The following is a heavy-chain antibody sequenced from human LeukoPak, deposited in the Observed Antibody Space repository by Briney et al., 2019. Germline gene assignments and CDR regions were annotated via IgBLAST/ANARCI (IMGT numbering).Heavy chain of an antibody. CDR1: GYTFTGYY. CDR3: ARAMQYSSSWYFDY. CDR2: INPNSGGT. J-gene: IGHJ4*02. Sequence: GASVKVSCKASGYTFTGYYMHWVRQAPGQGLEWMGWINPNSGGTNYAQKFQGRVTMTRDTSISTAYMELSRLRSDDTAVYYCARAMQYSSSWYFDYWGQGTLVTVSS. V-gene: IGHV1-2*02. D-gene: IGHD6-13*01.